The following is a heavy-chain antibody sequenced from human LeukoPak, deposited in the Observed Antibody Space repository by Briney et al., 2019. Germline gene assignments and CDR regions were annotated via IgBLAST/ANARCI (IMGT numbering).Heavy chain of an antibody. J-gene: IGHJ3*02. D-gene: IGHD3-22*01. CDR1: GFSFSVYE. Sequence: PGGSLRLSCAASGFSFSVYEMHWVRQAPGKGLEWISDISSSGSTTYYADSVRGRFSISRDNAKNSLYLQMNSLRAEDTAVYYCARDLLYYYDSSPRAFDIWGQGTMVTVSS. CDR3: ARDLLYYYDSSPRAFDI. V-gene: IGHV3-48*03. CDR2: ISSSGSTT.